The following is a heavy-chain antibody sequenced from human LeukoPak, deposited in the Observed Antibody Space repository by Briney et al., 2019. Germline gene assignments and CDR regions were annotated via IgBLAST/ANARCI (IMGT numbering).Heavy chain of an antibody. CDR3: AKDGQQLVQDY. J-gene: IGHJ4*02. D-gene: IGHD6-13*01. V-gene: IGHV3-74*01. Sequence: GGSLRLSCAASGFTFSSYWMHWVRHAPGKGLVWVSRINSDGSSTSYADSVKGRFTISRDNSKNTLYLQMNSLRAEDTAVYYCAKDGQQLVQDYWGQGTLVTVSS. CDR2: INSDGSST. CDR1: GFTFSSYW.